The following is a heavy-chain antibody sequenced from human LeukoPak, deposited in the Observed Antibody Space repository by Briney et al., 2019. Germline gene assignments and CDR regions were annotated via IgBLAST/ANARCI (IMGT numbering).Heavy chain of an antibody. CDR1: GYSFTSYW. Sequence: GESLKISCKGSGYSFTSYWIGWVRQMPGKGLERMGIIYPGDSDTRYSPSFQGQVTISADKSISTAYLQWSSLKASDTAMYYCARLRAIAAGLDYYYYYMDVWGKGTTVTVSS. D-gene: IGHD6-13*01. CDR2: IYPGDSDT. J-gene: IGHJ6*03. V-gene: IGHV5-51*01. CDR3: ARLRAIAAGLDYYYYYMDV.